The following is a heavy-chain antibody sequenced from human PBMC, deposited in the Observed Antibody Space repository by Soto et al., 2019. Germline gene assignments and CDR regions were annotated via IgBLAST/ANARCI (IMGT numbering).Heavy chain of an antibody. D-gene: IGHD3-16*01. CDR2: MSYDGRNK. V-gene: IGHV3-30*04. CDR1: GFTFSSYA. Sequence: QVQLVESGGGVVQPGRSLRLSCAASGFTFSSYAMHWVRRAPGKGLEWMAVMSYDGRNKYYADSVKGRFTISRDNSKNTLYLQMNSLRAEDTALYYWARDGGGYWGQGTLVIVSS. CDR3: ARDGGGY. J-gene: IGHJ4*02.